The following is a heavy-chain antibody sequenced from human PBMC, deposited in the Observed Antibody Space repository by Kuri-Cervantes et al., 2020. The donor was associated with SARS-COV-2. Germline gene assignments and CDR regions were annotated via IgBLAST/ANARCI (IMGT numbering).Heavy chain of an antibody. CDR3: AREHYGDYVAYIY. V-gene: IGHV3-21*01. D-gene: IGHD4-17*01. Sequence: ETLSLTCEASGFTFSSYSMNWVRQAPEKGLEWVSSISSSSSYIYYADSVKGRFTISRDNAKNLLYLQMNSLRAEDTAVYYCAREHYGDYVAYIYWGQGTLVTVSS. J-gene: IGHJ4*02. CDR1: GFTFSSYS. CDR2: ISSSSSYI.